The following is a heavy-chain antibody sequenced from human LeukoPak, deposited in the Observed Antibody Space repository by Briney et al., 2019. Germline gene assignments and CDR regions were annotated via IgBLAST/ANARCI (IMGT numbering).Heavy chain of an antibody. CDR3: ARGRGPNPGDFDY. Sequence: SETLSLTCTVSGGSINSYYWGWVRQPPGKGLEWIGSIYYSGSTYYNPSLKSRVTISVDTSKNQFSLKLSSVTAADTAVYYCARGRGPNPGDFDYWGQGTLVTVSS. CDR2: IYYSGST. D-gene: IGHD3-10*01. CDR1: GGSINSYY. J-gene: IGHJ4*02. V-gene: IGHV4-39*07.